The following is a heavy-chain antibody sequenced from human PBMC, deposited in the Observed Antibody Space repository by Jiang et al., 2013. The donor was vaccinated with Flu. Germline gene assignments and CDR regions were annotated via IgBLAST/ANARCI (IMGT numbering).Heavy chain of an antibody. D-gene: IGHD6-19*01. CDR2: IQEDGSEK. Sequence: QLLESGGGLVQPGGSLRLSCVASGITISDYWMNWVRQAPGKGLEWVANIQEDGSEKNYVDSVRDRFTISRDNAKNSLSLQMNGLRVDDTAMYYCASARGWIIHYWGQGTLVTVSS. V-gene: IGHV3-7*03. CDR3: ASARGWIIHY. J-gene: IGHJ4*02. CDR1: GITISDYW.